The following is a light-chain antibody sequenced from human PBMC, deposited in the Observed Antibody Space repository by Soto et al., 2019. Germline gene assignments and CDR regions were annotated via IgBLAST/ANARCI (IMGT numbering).Light chain of an antibody. CDR2: GSS. Sequence: EIVMTQSPATLSVSPGEGVTLSCRASESVRSKVAWYQQKPGQAPRLLIYGSSKRATGIPDRFRGSGSGTEYTLTISRLQSEDFAVYYCQQYNSWPPITFGQGTRLEIK. CDR3: QQYNSWPPIT. J-gene: IGKJ5*01. V-gene: IGKV3-15*01. CDR1: ESVRSK.